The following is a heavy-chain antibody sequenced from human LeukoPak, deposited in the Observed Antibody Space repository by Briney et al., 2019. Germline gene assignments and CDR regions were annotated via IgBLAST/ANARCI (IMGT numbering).Heavy chain of an antibody. CDR1: GGSISSYY. CDR3: ARRVVVVPAASYYYYYFYMDV. J-gene: IGHJ6*03. D-gene: IGHD2-2*01. Sequence: PSETLSLTCTVSGGSISSYYWSWIRQPPGKGLEWIGYIYYSGSTNYNPSLKSRVTISVDTSKNQFSLKLSSVTAAGTAVYYCARRVVVVPAASYYYYYFYMDVWSKGTTVTVSS. V-gene: IGHV4-59*08. CDR2: IYYSGST.